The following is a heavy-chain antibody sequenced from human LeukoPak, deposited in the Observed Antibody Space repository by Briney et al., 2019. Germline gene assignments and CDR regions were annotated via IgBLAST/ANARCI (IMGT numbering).Heavy chain of an antibody. CDR1: GGSISSYY. Sequence: SETLSLTCTVSGGSISSYYWSWIRQPPGKGLEWIGYIYYSGSTNYNPSLKSRVTISVDTSKNQFSLKLSSVTAADTAVYYCARDYSSGWYIVPRRSWYFDLWGRGTLVTVSS. CDR3: ARDYSSGWYIVPRRSWYFDL. J-gene: IGHJ2*01. D-gene: IGHD6-19*01. CDR2: IYYSGST. V-gene: IGHV4-59*01.